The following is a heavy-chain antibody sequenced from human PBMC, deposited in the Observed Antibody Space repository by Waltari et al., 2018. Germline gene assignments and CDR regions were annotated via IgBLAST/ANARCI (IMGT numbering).Heavy chain of an antibody. CDR2: TYYRSKWYN. CDR1: GDSVPSNSAA. V-gene: IGHV6-1*01. CDR3: ARAFLGLDGYSYGPFDY. J-gene: IGHJ4*02. Sequence: QVQLQQSGPGLVKPSQTLSLTCAIYGDSVPSNSAAWNWIRQSPSRGLEWLGRTYYRSKWYNDYAVSVKSRITINPDTSKNQFSLQLNSVTPEDTAVYYCARAFLGLDGYSYGPFDYWGQGTLVTVSS. D-gene: IGHD5-18*01.